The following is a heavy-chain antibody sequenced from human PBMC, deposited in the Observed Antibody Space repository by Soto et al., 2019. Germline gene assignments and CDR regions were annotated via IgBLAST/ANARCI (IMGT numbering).Heavy chain of an antibody. V-gene: IGHV3-53*01. CDR2: IYSGGST. CDR1: GFTVSSNY. Sequence: GGSLRLSCAASGFTVSSNYMSWVRQAPGEGLEWVSVIYSGGSTYYADSVKGRFTISRDNSKNTLYLQMNSLRAEGTAVYYCARSRYTVTDAFDIWGQGTMVTVSS. D-gene: IGHD4-4*01. CDR3: ARSRYTVTDAFDI. J-gene: IGHJ3*02.